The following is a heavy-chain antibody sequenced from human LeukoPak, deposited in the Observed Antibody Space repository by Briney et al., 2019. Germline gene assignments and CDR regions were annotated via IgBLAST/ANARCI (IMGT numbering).Heavy chain of an antibody. Sequence: SETLSLTCAVYGGSFSGYYWSWIRQPPGKGLEWIGEINHSGSTNYNPSLKSRVTISVDTSKSQFSLKLSSVTAADTAVYYCARDGGEVGETTWFDPWGQGTQVTVSP. J-gene: IGHJ5*02. CDR1: GGSFSGYY. D-gene: IGHD1-26*01. CDR2: INHSGST. CDR3: ARDGGEVGETTWFDP. V-gene: IGHV4-34*01.